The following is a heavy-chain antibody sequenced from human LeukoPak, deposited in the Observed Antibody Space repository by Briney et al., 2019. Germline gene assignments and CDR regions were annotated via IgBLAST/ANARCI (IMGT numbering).Heavy chain of an antibody. Sequence: GASVKVSCKASGYTFTSYAMHWVRQAPGRRLEWMGWINAGNGNTKYSQKFQGRVTITRDTSASTAYMELSSLRSEDTAVYYCARSGYCSSTSCRNHYYFDYWGQGTLVTVSS. CDR2: INAGNGNT. CDR1: GYTFTSYA. V-gene: IGHV1-3*01. CDR3: ARSGYCSSTSCRNHYYFDY. J-gene: IGHJ4*02. D-gene: IGHD2-2*01.